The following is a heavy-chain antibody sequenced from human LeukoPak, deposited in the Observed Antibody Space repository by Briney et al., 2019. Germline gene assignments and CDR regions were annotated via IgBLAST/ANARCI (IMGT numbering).Heavy chain of an antibody. V-gene: IGHV3-74*01. CDR2: IDSGGSNT. J-gene: IGHJ4*02. D-gene: IGHD6-25*01. CDR1: GLTFSDDW. CDR3: VREGGDY. Sequence: GGSLRLSCAAYGLTFSDDWVHWVRQAPGKGLVWVSRIDSGGSNTAYADSVKGRFTVSRDNGKKMVFLEMNSLRAEDTAVYYCVREGGDYWGQGTLVAVSS.